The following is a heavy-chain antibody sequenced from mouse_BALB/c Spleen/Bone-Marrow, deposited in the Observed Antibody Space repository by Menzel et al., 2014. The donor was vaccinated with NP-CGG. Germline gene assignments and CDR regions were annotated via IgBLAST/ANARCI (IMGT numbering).Heavy chain of an antibody. Sequence: SGTVLARPGASVKMSCKASGYTFXNYWMHWVKQRPGQGLEWIGAIYPGNRDTSYNQKFKAKAKLTAVTSTSTAYMELSSLTNEDSAVYYCTCFYYDYDGLGCFAYWGQGTLVTVSA. D-gene: IGHD2-4*01. CDR2: IYPGNRDT. J-gene: IGHJ3*01. CDR3: TCFYYDYDGLGCFAY. V-gene: IGHV1-5*01. CDR1: GYTFXNYW.